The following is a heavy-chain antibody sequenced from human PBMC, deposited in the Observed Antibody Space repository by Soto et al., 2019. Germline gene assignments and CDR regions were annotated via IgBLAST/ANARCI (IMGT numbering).Heavy chain of an antibody. CDR1: GYTFTGYY. CDR3: ARDPYYYDSSGYYPSLGFDP. J-gene: IGHJ5*02. V-gene: IGHV1-2*04. D-gene: IGHD3-22*01. Sequence: GASVKVSCKASGYTFTGYYMHWVRQAPGQGLEWMGWINPNSGGTNYAQKFQGWVTMTRDTSIGTAYMELSRLRSDDTAVYYCARDPYYYDSSGYYPSLGFDPWGQGTLVTVSS. CDR2: INPNSGGT.